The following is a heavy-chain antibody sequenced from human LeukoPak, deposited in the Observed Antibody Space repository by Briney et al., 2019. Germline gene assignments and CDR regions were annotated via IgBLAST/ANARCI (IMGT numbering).Heavy chain of an antibody. CDR1: GGSISSGGYS. V-gene: IGHV4-30-2*01. CDR2: IYHSGST. J-gene: IGHJ6*02. D-gene: IGHD6-13*01. CDR3: ARAGYSSSWYHYYYYGMDV. Sequence: PSETLSLTCAVSGGSISSGGYSWSWIRQPPGKGLEWIGYIYHSGSTYYNPSLKSRVTISVDRSKNQFSLKLSSVTAADTAVYYCARAGYSSSWYHYYYYGMDVWGQGTTVTVSS.